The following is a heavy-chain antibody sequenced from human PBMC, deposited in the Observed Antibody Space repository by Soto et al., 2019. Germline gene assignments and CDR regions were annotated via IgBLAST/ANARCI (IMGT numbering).Heavy chain of an antibody. CDR2: INPSGGST. J-gene: IGHJ4*02. V-gene: IGHV1-46*03. Sequence: GASVKVSCKASWYTFTNYYMDWVRQAPGQGLEWMGIINPSGGSTSYAQKFQGRVTMTRDTSTSTVYMELSSLRSEDTAVYYCALRDYYGSGIDYWGQGTLVTVSS. D-gene: IGHD3-10*01. CDR1: WYTFTNYY. CDR3: ALRDYYGSGIDY.